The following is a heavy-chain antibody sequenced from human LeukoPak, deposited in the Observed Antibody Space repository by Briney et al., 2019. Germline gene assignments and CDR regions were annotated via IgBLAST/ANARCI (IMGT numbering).Heavy chain of an antibody. CDR3: ARDLGYCSSTSCYRYFDY. D-gene: IGHD2-2*01. CDR2: IYYSGST. J-gene: IGHJ4*02. CDR1: GGSISSYY. Sequence: SETLSLTCTVSGGSISSYYWSWIRQPPGKGLEWIGYIYYSGSTNYSPSLKSRVTISVDTSKNQFSLKLSSVTAADTAVYYCARDLGYCSSTSCYRYFDYWGQGTPVTVSS. V-gene: IGHV4-59*01.